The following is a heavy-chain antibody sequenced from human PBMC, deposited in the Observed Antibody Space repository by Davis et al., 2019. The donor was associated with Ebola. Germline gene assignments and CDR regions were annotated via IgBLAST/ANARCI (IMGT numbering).Heavy chain of an antibody. J-gene: IGHJ4*02. V-gene: IGHV3-7*03. Sequence: GESLKISCAASRFTFSTYWMSWVRHAPGKGLEWVANIKQDGSEKYYVDSVEGRFTISRDNAKNSLYLQMNSLRAEDTAVYYCATLFGVPLDYWGQGTLVTVSS. CDR2: IKQDGSEK. CDR1: RFTFSTYW. D-gene: IGHD3-3*01. CDR3: ATLFGVPLDY.